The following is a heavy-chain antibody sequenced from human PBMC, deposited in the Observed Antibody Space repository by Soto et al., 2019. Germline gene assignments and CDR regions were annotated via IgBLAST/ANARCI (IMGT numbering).Heavy chain of an antibody. CDR1: GFTFSDYY. V-gene: IGHV3-11*05. Sequence: QVQLVESGGGLVKPGGSLRLSCAASGFTFSDYYMSWIRQAPGKGLEWVSYISSSSSYTNYADSVKGRFTIPRDNAKNSRDLQMNSLRAEDTAVYYCARGGDILTGYYTLDYWGQGTLVTVSS. J-gene: IGHJ4*02. CDR3: ARGGDILTGYYTLDY. CDR2: ISSSSSYT. D-gene: IGHD3-9*01.